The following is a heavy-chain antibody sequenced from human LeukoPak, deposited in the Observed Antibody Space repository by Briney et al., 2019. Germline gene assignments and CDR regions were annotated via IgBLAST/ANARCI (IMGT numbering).Heavy chain of an antibody. CDR3: ARSPVLDRNDWSFAD. V-gene: IGHV3-53*01. Sequence: GGSLRLSCAASGFTFSNHWMHWVRQAPGKGLEWVSVSYSGGDTYYPDSVKGRFTVSRDNPKNTVYLQMNSLRAEDTAVYFCARSPVLDRNDWSFADWGQGTLVTVSS. CDR2: SYSGGDT. J-gene: IGHJ4*02. CDR1: GFTFSNHW. D-gene: IGHD1-1*01.